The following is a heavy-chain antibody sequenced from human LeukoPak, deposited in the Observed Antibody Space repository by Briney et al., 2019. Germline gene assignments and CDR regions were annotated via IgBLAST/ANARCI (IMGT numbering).Heavy chain of an antibody. V-gene: IGHV1-2*02. CDR2: INPNSGGT. CDR1: GYTFTSFG. CDR3: ARDIEYSSGWYGY. J-gene: IGHJ4*02. Sequence: ASVKVSCKASGYTFTSFGISWVRQAPGQGLEWMGWINPNSGGTNYAQKFQGRVTMTRDTSISTAYMELSRLRSDDTAVYYCARDIEYSSGWYGYWGQGTLVTVSS. D-gene: IGHD6-19*01.